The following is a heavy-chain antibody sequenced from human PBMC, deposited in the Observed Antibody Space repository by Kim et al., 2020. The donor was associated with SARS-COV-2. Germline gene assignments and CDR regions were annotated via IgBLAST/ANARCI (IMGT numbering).Heavy chain of an antibody. J-gene: IGHJ4*02. Sequence: KGRFTISRDITKNTLYLQMNSLRAEDTAVDYCAKVVKLQSVRGAVSVFDDWGQGTLVTVSS. CDR3: AKVVKLQSVRGAVSVFDD. V-gene: IGHV3-23*02. D-gene: IGHD2-15*01.